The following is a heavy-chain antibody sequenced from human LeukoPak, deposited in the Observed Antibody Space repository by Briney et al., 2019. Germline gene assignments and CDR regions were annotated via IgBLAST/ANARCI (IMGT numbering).Heavy chain of an antibody. V-gene: IGHV4-59*08. CDR3: ARVATKEIRGYSFYEFYYYMDV. D-gene: IGHD3-10*01. CDR1: GGSISSYY. J-gene: IGHJ6*03. CDR2: IYYSGST. Sequence: KPSETLSLTCTVSGGSISSYYWSWIRQPPGKGLEWIGYIYYSGSTNYNPSLKSRVTISVDTSKNQFSLKLTSVTAADTAVYYCARVATKEIRGYSFYEFYYYMDVWGKGTTVTVSS.